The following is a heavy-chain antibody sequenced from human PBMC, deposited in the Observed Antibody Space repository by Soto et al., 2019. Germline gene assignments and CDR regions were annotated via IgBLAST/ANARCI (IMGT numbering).Heavy chain of an antibody. CDR1: GGSISSGDYY. J-gene: IGHJ4*02. Sequence: QVQLQESGPGLVKPSQTLSLTCTVSGGSISSGDYYWSWIRQPPGKGLEWIGYIYYSGSTYYNPSLKSRVTMSVDTSTNQFSLKLSSVTAADTAVYYCARVALAYCGGDCYSAFDYWGQGTLVTVSS. D-gene: IGHD2-21*02. CDR2: IYYSGST. CDR3: ARVALAYCGGDCYSAFDY. V-gene: IGHV4-30-4*01.